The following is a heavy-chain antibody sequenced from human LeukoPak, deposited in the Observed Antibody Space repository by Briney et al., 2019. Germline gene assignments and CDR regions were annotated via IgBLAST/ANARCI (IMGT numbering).Heavy chain of an antibody. Sequence: GASVKVSCKASGYTFTSYYMHWVRQAPGQGLEWMGIINPSGGSTSYAQKFQGRVTMTRDTSTSTVYMELSSLSSEDTAVYYCARVHSEPRRYSSFDYWGQGTLVTVSS. CDR2: INPSGGST. CDR1: GYTFTSYY. J-gene: IGHJ4*02. CDR3: ARVHSEPRRYSSFDY. D-gene: IGHD6-19*01. V-gene: IGHV1-46*01.